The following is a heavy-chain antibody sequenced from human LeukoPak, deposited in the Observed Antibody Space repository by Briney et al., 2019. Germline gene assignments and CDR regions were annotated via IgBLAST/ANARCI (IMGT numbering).Heavy chain of an antibody. CDR1: GGSISSYY. Sequence: SETLSLTCTVSGGSISSYYWSWIRQPPGKGLEWIGRIYTSGSTNYNPSLKSRVTMSVDTSKNQFSLKLSSVTAADTAVYYCARDQLEDYRGAYAFDIWGQGTMVTVSS. V-gene: IGHV4-4*07. CDR2: IYTSGST. J-gene: IGHJ3*02. D-gene: IGHD4-23*01. CDR3: ARDQLEDYRGAYAFDI.